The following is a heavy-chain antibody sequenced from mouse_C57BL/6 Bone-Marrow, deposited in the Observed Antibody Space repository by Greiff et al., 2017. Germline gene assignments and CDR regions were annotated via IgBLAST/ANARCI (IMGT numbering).Heavy chain of an antibody. CDR1: GYAFSSYW. V-gene: IGHV1-80*01. CDR3: ARSDLDSSGYPWFAY. Sequence: QVQLQQSGAELVKPGASVKISCKASGYAFSSYWMNWVKQRPGKGLEWIGQIYPGDGDTNYNGKFKGKATLTADKSSSTAYMQLSSLTSEDSAVYFCARSDLDSSGYPWFAYWGQGTLVTVSA. CDR2: IYPGDGDT. D-gene: IGHD3-2*02. J-gene: IGHJ3*01.